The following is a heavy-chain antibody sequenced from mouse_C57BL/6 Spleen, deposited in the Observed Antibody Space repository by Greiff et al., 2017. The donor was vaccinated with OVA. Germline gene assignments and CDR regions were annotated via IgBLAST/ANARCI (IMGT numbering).Heavy chain of an antibody. CDR3: TRLGRFPYWYFDV. CDR2: IRNKANNHAT. D-gene: IGHD4-1*01. CDR1: GFTFSDAW. J-gene: IGHJ1*03. V-gene: IGHV6-6*01. Sequence: DVQLVESGGGLVQPGGSMKLSCAASGFTFSDAWMDWVRQSPEKGLEWVAEIRNKANNHATYYAESVKGRFTISRDDSKSSVYLQMNSLRAEDTGIYYCTRLGRFPYWYFDVWGTGTTVTVSS.